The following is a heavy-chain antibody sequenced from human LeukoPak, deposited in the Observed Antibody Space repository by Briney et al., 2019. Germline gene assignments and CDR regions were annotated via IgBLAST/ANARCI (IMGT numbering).Heavy chain of an antibody. D-gene: IGHD6-19*01. V-gene: IGHV3-23*01. CDR1: GFTFSSYA. J-gene: IGHJ4*02. CDR3: APRGVAGSFDY. CDR2: ISGSGGST. Sequence: GGSLRLSCAASGFTFSSYAMSWVRQAPGKGLEWVSAISGSGGSTYYADSVKGRFTISRDSSKNTLYLQMNSLRAEDTAVYYCAPRGVAGSFDYWGQGTLVTVSS.